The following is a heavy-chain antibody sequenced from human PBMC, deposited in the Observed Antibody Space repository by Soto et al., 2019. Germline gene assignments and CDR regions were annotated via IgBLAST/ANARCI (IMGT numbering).Heavy chain of an antibody. D-gene: IGHD6-13*01. J-gene: IGHJ4*02. CDR2: IISSSSYI. CDR1: GFTFSSYS. V-gene: IGHV3-21*01. Sequence: EVQLVESGGGLVKPGGSLRLSCAASGFTFSSYSMNWVRQAPGKGLEWVSSIISSSSYIYYADSVKGRFTISRDNAKNSLYLQMNSLRAEDTAVYYCARGGSSWYYFDYWGQGTLVTVSS. CDR3: ARGGSSWYYFDY.